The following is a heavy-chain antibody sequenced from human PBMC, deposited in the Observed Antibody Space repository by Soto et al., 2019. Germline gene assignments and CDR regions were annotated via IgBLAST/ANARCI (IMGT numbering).Heavy chain of an antibody. J-gene: IGHJ5*02. CDR3: ARDQGGAYSPDNWFDP. CDR2: ISAYNGNT. V-gene: IGHV1-18*01. Sequence: ASVKVTCKASGYTCTSDVISLLLQPPVKGLEWMGWISAYNGNTNYEQKLQGRVTMTTDTSTSTAYMELRSLRSDDTAVYYCARDQGGAYSPDNWFDPWGQGTLVTVSS. D-gene: IGHD2-15*01. CDR1: GYTCTSDV.